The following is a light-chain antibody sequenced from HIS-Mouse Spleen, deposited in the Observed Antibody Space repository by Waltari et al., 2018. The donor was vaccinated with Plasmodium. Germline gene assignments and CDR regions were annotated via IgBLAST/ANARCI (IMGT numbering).Light chain of an antibody. CDR3: SSYAGSNNLV. Sequence: QSALTQPPSASGSPGQSVTISCTGTSSDVGVYNYVSWSHQPPGKAPKLMIYEVSKRPSGVPDRFSGSKSGNTASLTVSGLQAEDEADYYCSSYAGSNNLVFGGGTKLTVL. CDR1: SSDVGVYNY. V-gene: IGLV2-8*01. J-gene: IGLJ2*01. CDR2: EVS.